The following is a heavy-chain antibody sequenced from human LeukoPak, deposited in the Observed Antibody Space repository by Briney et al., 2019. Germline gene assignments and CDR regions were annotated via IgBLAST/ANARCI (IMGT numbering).Heavy chain of an antibody. CDR2: ISYDGSNK. CDR3: AREELDSSGHYNDY. Sequence: GRSLRLSCAASGFTFSSYAMHWVRQAPGKGLEWVAVISYDGSNKYYADSVKGRFTISKDNSKNTLYLQMNSLRAEDTAVYYCAREELDSSGHYNDYWGQGTLVTVSS. J-gene: IGHJ4*02. D-gene: IGHD3-22*01. V-gene: IGHV3-30-3*01. CDR1: GFTFSSYA.